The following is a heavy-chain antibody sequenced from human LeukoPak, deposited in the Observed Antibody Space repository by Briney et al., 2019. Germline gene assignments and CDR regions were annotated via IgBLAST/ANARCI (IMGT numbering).Heavy chain of an antibody. CDR2: IYYSGST. J-gene: IGHJ5*02. V-gene: IGHV4-59*08. CDR3: ARLARDGYNVNWFDP. CDR1: GGSISSYY. Sequence: PSETLSLTCTVSGGSISSYYWSWIRQPPGKGLEWIGYIYYSGSTNYNPSLKSRVTISVDTSKNQFSLKLSSVTAADTAVYYCARLARDGYNVNWFDPWGQGTLVTVSS. D-gene: IGHD5-12*01.